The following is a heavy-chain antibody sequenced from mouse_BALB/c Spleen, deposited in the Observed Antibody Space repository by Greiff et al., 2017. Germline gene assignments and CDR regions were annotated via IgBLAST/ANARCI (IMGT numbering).Heavy chain of an antibody. V-gene: IGHV2-9*02. CDR2: IWAGGST. CDR3: ARDRYYGYVLFAY. CDR1: GFSLTSYG. D-gene: IGHD1-2*01. Sequence: VKVVESGPGLVAPSQSLSITCTVSGFSLTSYGVHWVRQPPGKGLEWLGVIWAGGSTNYNSALMSRLSISKDNSKSQVFLKMNSLQTDDTAMYYCARDRYYGYVLFAYWGQGTLVTVSA. J-gene: IGHJ3*01.